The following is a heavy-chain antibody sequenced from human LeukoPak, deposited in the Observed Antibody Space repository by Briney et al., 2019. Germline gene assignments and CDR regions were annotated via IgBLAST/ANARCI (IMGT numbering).Heavy chain of an antibody. V-gene: IGHV1-18*01. J-gene: IGHJ4*02. CDR1: GYTFTSYG. CDR2: ISAYNGNT. CDR3: ARGLAAAGTRY. Sequence: ASVKVSCKASGYTFTSYGISWVRQAPGQGLEWMGWISAYNGNTNYAQKLQGRVTMTTDTSTSTAYVELSSLRSEDTAVYYCARGLAAAGTRYWGQGTLVTVSS. D-gene: IGHD6-13*01.